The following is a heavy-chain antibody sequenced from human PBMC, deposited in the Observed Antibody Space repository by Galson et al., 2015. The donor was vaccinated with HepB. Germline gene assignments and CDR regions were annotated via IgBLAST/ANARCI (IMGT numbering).Heavy chain of an antibody. Sequence: SLRLSCAASGFTFSSYAMHWVRQAPGKGLEYVSAISSNGGSTYYADSVKGRFTISRDNSKNTLYLQMSSLRAEDTAVYYCVPRGYSGYEVDYWGQGTLVTASS. CDR3: VPRGYSGYEVDY. V-gene: IGHV3-64D*06. CDR1: GFTFSSYA. D-gene: IGHD5-12*01. J-gene: IGHJ4*02. CDR2: ISSNGGST.